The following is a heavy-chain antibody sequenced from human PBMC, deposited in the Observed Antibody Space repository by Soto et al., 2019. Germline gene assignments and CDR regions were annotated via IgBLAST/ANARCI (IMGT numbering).Heavy chain of an antibody. Sequence: PSETLSLTCTVSDDSISSSPYYWGWVRQPPGKGLEWIGSIYYGGTPYSNPSLKSRVTIFADTSKNQFSLKLTSVTAADTAVYFCARLTGGNWFDPWGQGTLV. D-gene: IGHD7-27*01. CDR2: IYYGGTP. J-gene: IGHJ5*02. V-gene: IGHV4-39*01. CDR1: DDSISSSPYY. CDR3: ARLTGGNWFDP.